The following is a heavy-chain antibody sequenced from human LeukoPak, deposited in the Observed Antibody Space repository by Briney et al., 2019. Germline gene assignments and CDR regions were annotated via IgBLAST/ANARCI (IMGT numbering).Heavy chain of an antibody. CDR2: IGSDGDST. D-gene: IGHD2-8*01. CDR1: GFTFSSLG. J-gene: IGHJ4*02. Sequence: PGGSLRLSCSASGFTFSSLGMHWVRQAPGKGLEHVSTIGSDGDSTYYSDSVKDRFTISRDNSKNALYLQMTSLRPEDSAVYYCATVGGCTNGVCYTGEYYFDYWGQGTLVTVSS. V-gene: IGHV3-64D*06. CDR3: ATVGGCTNGVCYTGEYYFDY.